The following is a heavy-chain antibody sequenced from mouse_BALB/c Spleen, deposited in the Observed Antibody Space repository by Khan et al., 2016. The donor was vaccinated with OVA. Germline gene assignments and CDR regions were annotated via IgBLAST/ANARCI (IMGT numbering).Heavy chain of an antibody. V-gene: IGHV2-9*02. Sequence: VQLQESGPGLVAPSQTLSITCTVSGFSLSNYGVHWVRQPPGKGLEWLGVIWAGGSTNHNSALMSRLTISKDKSKSQVFLKMNSLQTDDSAMYYCARAFYNGAWFAYWGQGTLVTVSA. CDR2: IWAGGST. CDR1: GFSLSNYG. D-gene: IGHD2-3*01. J-gene: IGHJ3*01. CDR3: ARAFYNGAWFAY.